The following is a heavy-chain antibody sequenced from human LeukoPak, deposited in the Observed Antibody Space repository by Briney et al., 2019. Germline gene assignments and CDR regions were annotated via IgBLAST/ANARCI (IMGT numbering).Heavy chain of an antibody. D-gene: IGHD3-16*01. CDR2: ISYDGSNQ. Sequence: PGRSLRLSCAAAGFTFSSYAMHWVRQAPGKGLEWVAVISYDGSNQYYADSVKGRFTISRDDSKNTLYLQMNSLRAEDTAVYYCAKAPSDGWGYCYYMDVWGKGTTVTVSS. J-gene: IGHJ6*03. V-gene: IGHV3-30*04. CDR3: AKAPSDGWGYCYYMDV. CDR1: GFTFSSYA.